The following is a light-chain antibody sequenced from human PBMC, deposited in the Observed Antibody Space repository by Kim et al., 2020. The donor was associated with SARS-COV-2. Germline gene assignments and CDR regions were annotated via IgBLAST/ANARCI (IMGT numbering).Light chain of an antibody. Sequence: QSALTQPPSVSGSPGQSVTISCTGTSSDVGGYNYVSWYQQHPGKAPKLIIYGVNKRPSGVPDRFSGSKSGTTASLTVTGLQAEDEADYYCSSYGGRNSLVFGGGTQLTVL. J-gene: IGLJ2*01. CDR1: SSDVGGYNY. CDR2: GVN. CDR3: SSYGGRNSLV. V-gene: IGLV2-8*01.